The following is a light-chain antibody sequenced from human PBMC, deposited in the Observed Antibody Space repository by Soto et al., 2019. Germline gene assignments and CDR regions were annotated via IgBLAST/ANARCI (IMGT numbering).Light chain of an antibody. CDR3: QQRSNWPVT. CDR1: QSVSSS. V-gene: IGKV3-11*01. J-gene: IGKJ2*01. Sequence: EIVLTQSPATLSLSPGERATLSCRASQSVSSSLDWYQQKPGQAPRLLIYDASNRATGIPARFSGSGSGTDFTLTISSLEPEDLAVYYCQQRSNWPVTFGQGTKLEIK. CDR2: DAS.